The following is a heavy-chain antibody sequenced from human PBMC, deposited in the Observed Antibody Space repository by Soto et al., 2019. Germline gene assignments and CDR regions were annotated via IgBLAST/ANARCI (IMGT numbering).Heavy chain of an antibody. V-gene: IGHV4-30-2*01. D-gene: IGHD1-1*01. CDR3: ARDQLEGNWFDP. J-gene: IGHJ5*02. CDR2: IYHSGST. Sequence: QLQLQESGSGLVRPSQTLSLTCAVSGGSISSGGYSWNWIRQPPGKGLEWIGYIYHSGSTLYNPALKSRVTRSVDKSKNQFSLKLSSVPAADTAVYYCARDQLEGNWFDPWGQGTLVTVSS. CDR1: GGSISSGGYS.